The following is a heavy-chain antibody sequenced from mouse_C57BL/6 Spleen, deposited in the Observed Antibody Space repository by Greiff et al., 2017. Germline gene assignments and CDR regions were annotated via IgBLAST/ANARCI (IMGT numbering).Heavy chain of an antibody. CDR2: INPSSGYT. J-gene: IGHJ2*01. Sequence: QVQLQQSGAELARPGASVKMSCKASGYTFTSYTMHWVKQRPGQGLEWIGYINPSSGYTKYNQKFKDKATLTADKSSSTAYMQLSSLTSEDSAVYYCAFITTVGYFDYWGQGTTLTVSS. CDR3: AFITTVGYFDY. D-gene: IGHD1-1*01. CDR1: GYTFTSYT. V-gene: IGHV1-4*01.